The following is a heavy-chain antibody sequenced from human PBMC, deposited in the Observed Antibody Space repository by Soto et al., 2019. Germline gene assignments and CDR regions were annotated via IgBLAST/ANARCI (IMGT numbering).Heavy chain of an antibody. CDR2: IYYSGGT. D-gene: IGHD3-9*01. CDR3: ARDHVGRTGYYRGWFDP. J-gene: IGHJ5*02. CDR1: GGSVSSGSYY. V-gene: IGHV4-61*01. Sequence: QVQLQESGPGLVKPSETLSLTCTVSGGSVSSGSYYWSWIRQPPGKGLEGIGYIYYSGGTNYNPSLKSRVTLSVDTSKNQFSLKLSSVTAADTAVYYCARDHVGRTGYYRGWFDPWGQGTLVTVSS.